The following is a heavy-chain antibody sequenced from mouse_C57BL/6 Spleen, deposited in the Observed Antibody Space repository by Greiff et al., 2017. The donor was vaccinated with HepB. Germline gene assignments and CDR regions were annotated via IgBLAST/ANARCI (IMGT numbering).Heavy chain of an antibody. V-gene: IGHV1-64*01. CDR1: GYTFTSYW. CDR3: AREGDYYGSSRYAMDY. Sequence: QVQLQQPGAELVKPGASVKLSCKASGYTFTSYWMHWVKQRPGQGLEWIGMIHPNSGSTNYNEKFKSKATLTVDKSSSTAYMQLSSLTSEDSAVYYCAREGDYYGSSRYAMDYWGQGTSVTVSS. D-gene: IGHD1-1*01. CDR2: IHPNSGST. J-gene: IGHJ4*01.